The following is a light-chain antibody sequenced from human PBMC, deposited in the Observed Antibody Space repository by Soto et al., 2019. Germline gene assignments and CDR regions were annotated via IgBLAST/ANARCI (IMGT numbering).Light chain of an antibody. V-gene: IGKV1-39*01. J-gene: IGKJ4*01. CDR1: QSIAIY. Sequence: FPITLSPSSSSASVVDVVTMISRASQSIAIYFRWIQQKPGRAPNLLISAVSNLQSGVPSRVSGSGSGTDFTLTISSLQPEDFATYYCQQDNSSPHNFGGGGKADI. CDR3: QQDNSSPHN. CDR2: AVS.